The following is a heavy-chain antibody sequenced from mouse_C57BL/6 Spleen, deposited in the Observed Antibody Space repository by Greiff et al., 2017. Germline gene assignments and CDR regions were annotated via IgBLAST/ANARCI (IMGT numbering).Heavy chain of an antibody. V-gene: IGHV1-66*01. D-gene: IGHD3-2*02. CDR3: ARGGTAQATWAY. CDR2: IYPGSGNT. Sequence: QVQLQQSGPELVKPGASVKISCKASGYSFTSYYIHWVKQRPGQGLEWIGWIYPGSGNTKYNEKFKGKATLTADTSSSTAYMQLSSLTSEDSAVXYWARGGTAQATWAYWGQGTLVTVSA. J-gene: IGHJ3*01. CDR1: GYSFTSYY.